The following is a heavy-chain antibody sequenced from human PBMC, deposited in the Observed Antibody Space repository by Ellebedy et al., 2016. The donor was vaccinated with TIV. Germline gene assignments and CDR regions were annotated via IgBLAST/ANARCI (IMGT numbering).Heavy chain of an antibody. CDR3: AKGRGGGSDSSAPRYYFDS. V-gene: IGHV3-23*01. CDR2: ITGSGDST. CDR1: GFTFDNFA. J-gene: IGHJ4*02. D-gene: IGHD6-19*01. Sequence: GESLKISCATSGFTFDNFATRWFRQAPGKGLEWVSAITGSGDSTFYADSVEGRFIISRDNSKRTLYLQMNSLRAEDTAVYYCAKGRGGGSDSSAPRYYFDSWGLGTLVTVSS.